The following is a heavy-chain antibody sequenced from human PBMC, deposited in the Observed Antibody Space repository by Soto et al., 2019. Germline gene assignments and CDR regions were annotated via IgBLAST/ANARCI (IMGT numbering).Heavy chain of an antibody. CDR1: GFTFSRYW. Sequence: EVQLVESGGALVQPGGSLRLSCAASGFTFSRYWMTWVRQAPGKGLEWVANIKEDGSDKYYVDSVKGRFTISRDNAQSSLYLQLNSLRAEDTAAYYCARQRDGYWGQGTLVTVSS. V-gene: IGHV3-7*05. CDR3: ARQRDGY. CDR2: IKEDGSDK. J-gene: IGHJ4*02.